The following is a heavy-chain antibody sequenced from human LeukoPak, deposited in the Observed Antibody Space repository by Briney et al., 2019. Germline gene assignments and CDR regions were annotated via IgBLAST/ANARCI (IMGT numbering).Heavy chain of an antibody. CDR1: GYTFTSYG. D-gene: IGHD5-12*01. CDR3: ARDSGYDQLDY. V-gene: IGHV1-18*01. Sequence: ASVKVSCKASGYTFTSYGISWVRQAPGQGLEWMGWISAYNGNTHYAQNFQGRVTMTTDTSTSTAYMDLRSLRSDDTAVYYCARDSGYDQLDYWGQATLVTVSS. J-gene: IGHJ4*02. CDR2: ISAYNGNT.